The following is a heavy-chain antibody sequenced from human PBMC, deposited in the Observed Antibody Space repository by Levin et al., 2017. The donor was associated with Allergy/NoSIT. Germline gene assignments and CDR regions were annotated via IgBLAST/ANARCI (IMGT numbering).Heavy chain of an antibody. V-gene: IGHV3-23*01. Sequence: ETLSLTCAASGFTFSSYAMSWVRQAPGKGLEWVSAISGSGGSTYYAHSVKGRFTISRDNSKNTLYLQMNSLRAEDTAVYYCAKPPTEGSITIFGVVIIGGYFDYWGQGTLVTVSS. CDR2: ISGSGGST. CDR3: AKPPTEGSITIFGVVIIGGYFDY. D-gene: IGHD3-3*01. CDR1: GFTFSSYA. J-gene: IGHJ4*02.